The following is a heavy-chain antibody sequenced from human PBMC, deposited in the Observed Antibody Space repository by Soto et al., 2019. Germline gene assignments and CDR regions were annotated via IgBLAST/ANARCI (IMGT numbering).Heavy chain of an antibody. CDR1: GYSFTSYW. D-gene: IGHD6-13*01. Sequence: PGESPKISCKGSGYSFTSYWIGWVRQMPVKGLEWMGIIYPGDSDTRYSPAFQGQVTISAANSISPPYLHWSSLKASDTAMYYCARSAAGTSWKYYYCGMEVWGHGSKFTVSS. CDR2: IYPGDSDT. J-gene: IGHJ6*02. V-gene: IGHV5-51*01. CDR3: ARSAAGTSWKYYYCGMEV.